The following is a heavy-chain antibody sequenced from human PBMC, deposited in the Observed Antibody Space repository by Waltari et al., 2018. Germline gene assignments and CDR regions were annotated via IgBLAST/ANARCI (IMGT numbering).Heavy chain of an antibody. J-gene: IGHJ4*02. D-gene: IGHD3-3*01. Sequence: EVRLVESGGGLGEPGRSLRRSCATSGFTFGDYGISWVRQAPGKGLEWVGLPRSKTYYGTDEYAASMKGRFISSRDDSKSVAYLQMNNLKSEDTAVYYCARVEGSFWSGYRFDSWGQGTPVTVSS. CDR1: GFTFGDYG. CDR2: PRSKTYYGTD. V-gene: IGHV3-49*04. CDR3: ARVEGSFWSGYRFDS.